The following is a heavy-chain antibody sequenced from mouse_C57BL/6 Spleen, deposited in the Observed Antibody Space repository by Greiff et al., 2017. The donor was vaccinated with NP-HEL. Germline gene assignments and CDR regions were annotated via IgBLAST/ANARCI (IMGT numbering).Heavy chain of an antibody. CDR1: GYTFTDYY. D-gene: IGHD2-4*01. Sequence: VQLQQPGAELVMPGASVKISCKASGYTFTDYYMNWVKQSHGKSLEWIGDINPNNGGTSYNQKFKGKATLTVDKSSSTAYMELRSLTSEDSAVYYCARGGLPAWFAYWGQGTLVTVSA. CDR2: INPNNGGT. V-gene: IGHV1-26*01. J-gene: IGHJ3*01. CDR3: ARGGLPAWFAY.